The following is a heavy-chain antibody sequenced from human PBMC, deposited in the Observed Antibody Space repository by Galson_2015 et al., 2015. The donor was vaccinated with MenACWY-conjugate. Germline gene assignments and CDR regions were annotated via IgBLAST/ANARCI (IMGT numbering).Heavy chain of an antibody. CDR3: ARTPRSGSYYRDYYYGMDV. CDR2: IIPIFGTA. Sequence: SVKVSCKASGSTFSSYAISWVRQAPGQGLEWMGGIIPIFGTANYAQKFQGRVTITADESTSTAYMELSSLRSEDTAVYYCARTPRSGSYYRDYYYGMDVWGQGTTVTVSS. V-gene: IGHV1-69*13. J-gene: IGHJ6*02. CDR1: GSTFSSYA. D-gene: IGHD3-10*01.